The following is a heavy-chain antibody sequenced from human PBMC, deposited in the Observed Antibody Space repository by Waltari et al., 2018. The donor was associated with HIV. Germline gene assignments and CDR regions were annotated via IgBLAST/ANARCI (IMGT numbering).Heavy chain of an antibody. J-gene: IGHJ4*02. Sequence: QVQLQESGPGLVKPSETLSLTCAVSGYSISSGYYWGWIRQPPGKGLEWIGSIYHSGSTYDNPSLKSRVTIAVDTSKNQFSLKLSSVTAADTAVYYCARVRTAVAGTTDYWGQGTLVTVSS. CDR3: ARVRTAVAGTTDY. CDR1: GYSISSGYY. CDR2: IYHSGST. V-gene: IGHV4-38-2*01. D-gene: IGHD6-19*01.